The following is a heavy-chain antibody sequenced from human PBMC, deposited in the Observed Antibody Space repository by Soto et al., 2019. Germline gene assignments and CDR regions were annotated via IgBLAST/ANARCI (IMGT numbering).Heavy chain of an antibody. Sequence: ASVKVSCKASGYTFTSYAMHWVRQAPGQRLEWMGWINAGNGNTKYSQKFQGRVTITRDTSASTAYMELSSLRSEDTAVYYCTRSIVVVTALDYWGQGTLVTVSS. CDR3: TRSIVVVTALDY. V-gene: IGHV1-3*01. D-gene: IGHD2-21*02. CDR1: GYTFTSYA. J-gene: IGHJ4*02. CDR2: INAGNGNT.